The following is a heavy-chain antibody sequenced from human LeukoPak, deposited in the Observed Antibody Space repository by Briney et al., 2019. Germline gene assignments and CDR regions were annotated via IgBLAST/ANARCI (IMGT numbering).Heavy chain of an antibody. CDR3: ARGRYSPNWFDP. D-gene: IGHD6-13*01. CDR2: IYYSGST. Sequence: SETLSLTCTVSGGSISSYYWSWIRQPPGKGLEWIGYIYYSGSTNYNPSLKSRVTISVDTSKNQFSLELSSVTAADTAVYYCARGRYSPNWFDPWGQGTLVTVSS. V-gene: IGHV4-59*01. J-gene: IGHJ5*02. CDR1: GGSISSYY.